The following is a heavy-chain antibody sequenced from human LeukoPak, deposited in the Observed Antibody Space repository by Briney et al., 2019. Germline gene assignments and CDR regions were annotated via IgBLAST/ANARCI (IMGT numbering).Heavy chain of an antibody. D-gene: IGHD5-18*01. CDR1: GFTFSNAR. V-gene: IGHV3-15*01. Sequence: PGGALRLSCAASGFTFSNARMSWGRPAPGEGVGGVGRIKSKTDGGTTDYAAPVKGRFTISRDDSKNTLYLQMNSLKTEDTAVYYCTGEDTAMVIDYWGQGTLVTVSS. CDR3: TGEDTAMVIDY. CDR2: IKSKTDGGTT. J-gene: IGHJ4*02.